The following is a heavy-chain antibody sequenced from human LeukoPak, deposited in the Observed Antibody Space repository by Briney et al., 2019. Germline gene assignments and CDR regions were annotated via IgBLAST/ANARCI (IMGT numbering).Heavy chain of an antibody. V-gene: IGHV3-21*01. D-gene: IGHD3-10*01. CDR1: GFTFSRYN. CDR3: ARDGITMRILEY. CDR2: ITSSSIYK. Sequence: GGSLRLSCATSGFTFSRYNMNWVRQAPGKGLEWVSSITSSSIYKYYADSMKGRFTISRDNAKNSLYLQVDSLRAEDTAVHYCARDGITMRILEYWGQGTLVTVSS. J-gene: IGHJ4*02.